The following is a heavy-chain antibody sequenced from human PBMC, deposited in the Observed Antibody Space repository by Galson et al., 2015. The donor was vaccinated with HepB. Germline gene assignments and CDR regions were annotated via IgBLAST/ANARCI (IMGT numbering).Heavy chain of an antibody. V-gene: IGHV1-24*01. D-gene: IGHD4-17*01. J-gene: IGHJ4*02. CDR1: GHTLTDLS. CDR2: FDPDDDET. Sequence: SVKVSCTVSGHTLTDLSIHWVRQAPGKGLEWMGSFDPDDDETLYAQTFQGRVTLTEDTSTDTAYMELSSLKSEDTAIYDCSTDSMANGDYLVDSWGQGTLVSVSS. CDR3: STDSMANGDYLVDS.